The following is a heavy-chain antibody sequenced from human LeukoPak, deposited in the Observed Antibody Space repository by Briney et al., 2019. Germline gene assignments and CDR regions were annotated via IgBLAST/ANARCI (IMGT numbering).Heavy chain of an antibody. V-gene: IGHV4-39*07. D-gene: IGHD6-6*01. J-gene: IGHJ4*02. CDR1: GGSISSSSYY. Sequence: SKTLSLTCTVSGGSISSSSYYWGWIRQPPGKGLEWIGSIYYSGSTYYNPSLKSRVTISVDTSKNQFSLKLSSVTAADTAVYYCARESRPHFTYFDYWGQGTLVTVSS. CDR3: ARESRPHFTYFDY. CDR2: IYYSGST.